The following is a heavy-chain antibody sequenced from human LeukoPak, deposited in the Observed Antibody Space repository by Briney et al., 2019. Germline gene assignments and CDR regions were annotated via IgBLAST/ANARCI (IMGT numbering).Heavy chain of an antibody. CDR3: ARDEAVGWLPNWFDP. CDR2: ISSSSSYI. J-gene: IGHJ5*02. CDR1: GFTFSSHW. D-gene: IGHD6-19*01. V-gene: IGHV3-21*01. Sequence: PGGSLRLSCAASGFTFSSHWMHWVRQAPGKGLEWVSSISSSSSYIYYADSVKGRFTISRDNAKNSLYLQMNSLRAEDTAVYYCARDEAVGWLPNWFDPWGQGTLVTVSS.